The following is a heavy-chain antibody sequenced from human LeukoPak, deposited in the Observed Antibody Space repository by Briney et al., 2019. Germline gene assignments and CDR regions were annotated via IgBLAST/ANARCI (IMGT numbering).Heavy chain of an antibody. Sequence: SETLSLTCAVYGGSFSGYYWSWIRQPPGKGLEWIGSIYYSGSTYYNPSLKSRVTISVDTSKNQFSLKLSSVTAADTAVYYCARDPYYCGSGSPPLDYWGQGTLVTVSS. V-gene: IGHV4-34*01. CDR3: ARDPYYCGSGSPPLDY. J-gene: IGHJ4*02. CDR1: GGSFSGYY. D-gene: IGHD3-10*01. CDR2: IYYSGST.